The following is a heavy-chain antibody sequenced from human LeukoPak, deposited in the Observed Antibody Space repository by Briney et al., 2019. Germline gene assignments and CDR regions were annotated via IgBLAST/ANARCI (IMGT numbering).Heavy chain of an antibody. CDR3: ARILDHYDFPNNWFDP. J-gene: IGHJ5*02. Sequence: GSLRLSCVASGFTFSNYGMTWIRQAPGKGLEWVSAISSSGGITYYADSVKGRFTISRDNSKNTLYLQMNSLRGEDTAVYYCARILDHYDFPNNWFDPWGQGTLVTVSS. D-gene: IGHD3-22*01. CDR2: ISSSGGIT. V-gene: IGHV3-23*01. CDR1: GFTFSNYG.